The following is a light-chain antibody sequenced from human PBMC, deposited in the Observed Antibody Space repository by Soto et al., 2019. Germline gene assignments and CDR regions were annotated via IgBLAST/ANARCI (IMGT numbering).Light chain of an antibody. CDR2: EVS. Sequence: QSVLPQPAAVSGAPGQSITISCTGTSSDVGGYNYVSWYQQHPGKAPKLMIYEVSNRPSGVSNRFSGSKSGNTASLTISGLQAEDEADYYCSSYTSSSTLYVFGTGTNVTVL. CDR1: SSDVGGYNY. J-gene: IGLJ1*01. CDR3: SSYTSSSTLYV. V-gene: IGLV2-14*01.